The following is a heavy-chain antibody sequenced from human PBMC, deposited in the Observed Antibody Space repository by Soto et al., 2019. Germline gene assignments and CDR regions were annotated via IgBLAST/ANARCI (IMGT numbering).Heavy chain of an antibody. V-gene: IGHV3-23*01. CDR3: AKGYEVSPPVASGWYSNYFYGVDV. J-gene: IGHJ6*02. Sequence: GGSLRPSCAAFGFTFSSYAMSWVRQAPGKGLEWVSAISGSGGSTYYADSVKGRFTISRDNSKNTLYLQMNSLRGDDTAVYYCAKGYEVSPPVASGWYSNYFYGVDVWGRGTTVTVSS. CDR2: ISGSGGST. CDR1: GFTFSSYA. D-gene: IGHD6-19*01.